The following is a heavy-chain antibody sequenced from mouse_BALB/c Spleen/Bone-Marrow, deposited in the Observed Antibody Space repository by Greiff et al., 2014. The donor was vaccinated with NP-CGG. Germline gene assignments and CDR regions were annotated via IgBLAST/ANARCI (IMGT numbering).Heavy chain of an antibody. CDR2: INNNGGST. CDR1: GFTFSSYG. J-gene: IGHJ1*01. D-gene: IGHD1-1*01. V-gene: IGHV5-6-3*01. Sequence: EVNLVESGGGLVQPGGSLKLSCVASGFTFSSYGMSWVRQTPDKRLELVATINNNGGSTYHPDSVKGQFTISRDNAKNTLYLQMSSLKSEDTAMYYCARVYGWYFDVWGAGTTVTVSS. CDR3: ARVYGWYFDV.